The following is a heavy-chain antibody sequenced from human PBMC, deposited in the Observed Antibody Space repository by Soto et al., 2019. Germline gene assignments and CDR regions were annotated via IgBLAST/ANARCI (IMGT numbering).Heavy chain of an antibody. V-gene: IGHV4-34*01. CDR2: INHSGST. CDR3: ARGILGYSYGPRGYSGSRQPNWFDP. J-gene: IGHJ5*02. CDR1: GGSFSGYY. D-gene: IGHD5-12*01. Sequence: PSETLSLTCAVYGGSFSGYYWSWIRQPPGKGLEWIGEINHSGSTNYNPSLKSRVTISVDTSKNQFSLKLSSVTAADTAVYYCARGILGYSYGPRGYSGSRQPNWFDPWGQGTLVTVSS.